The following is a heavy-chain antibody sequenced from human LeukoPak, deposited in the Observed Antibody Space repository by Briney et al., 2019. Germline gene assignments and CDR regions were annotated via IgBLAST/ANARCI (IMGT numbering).Heavy chain of an antibody. D-gene: IGHD6-19*01. J-gene: IGHJ6*02. Sequence: GGSLRLSCAASGFTFDDYTMHWVRQAPGKGLEWVSLISWDGGSTYYADSVKGRFTISRDNSKNSLYLQMNSLRTEDTALYYCAKPISSDGKGYYYGMDVWGQGTTVTVSS. CDR3: AKPISSDGKGYYYGMDV. CDR1: GFTFDDYT. CDR2: ISWDGGST. V-gene: IGHV3-43*01.